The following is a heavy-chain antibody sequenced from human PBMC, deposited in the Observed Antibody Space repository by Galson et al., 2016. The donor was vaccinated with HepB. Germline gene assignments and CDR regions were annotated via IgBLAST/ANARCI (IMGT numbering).Heavy chain of an antibody. CDR1: GFTFRTYN. Sequence: SLRLSCAASGFTFRTYNMNWLRQTPGKGLEWVSSILYDSDIKYSTDSVKGRFTISRDNAKSSVYLQMNSLRVEDTGLYFCARESPGGHSDFWGQGTLVTVSS. CDR3: ARESPGGHSDF. J-gene: IGHJ4*02. V-gene: IGHV3-48*01. D-gene: IGHD3-10*01. CDR2: ILYDSDIK.